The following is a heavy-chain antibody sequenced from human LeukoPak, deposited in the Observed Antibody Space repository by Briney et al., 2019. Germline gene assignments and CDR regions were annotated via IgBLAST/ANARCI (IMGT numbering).Heavy chain of an antibody. CDR2: ISGSGGST. CDR1: GFTFSSYA. D-gene: IGHD6-19*01. Sequence: PGGSLRLSCAASGFTFSSYAMSWVRQAPGKGLEWVSAISGSGGSTYYADSVKGRFTISRDNSKNTLYLQMNSLRAEDTAVYYCAKDRGSGWYGKSFDYWGQGTLVTVSS. CDR3: AKDRGSGWYGKSFDY. V-gene: IGHV3-23*01. J-gene: IGHJ4*02.